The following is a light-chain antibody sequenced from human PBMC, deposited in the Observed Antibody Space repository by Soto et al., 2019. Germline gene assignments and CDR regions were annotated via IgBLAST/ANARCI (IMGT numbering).Light chain of an antibody. CDR2: GAS. CDR3: QQYGSSPPYT. CDR1: QSVTNSY. J-gene: IGKJ2*01. Sequence: EIVLTQSPGTLSLSPGERAILSCRASQSVTNSYLAWYQQKPGQAPRLLISGASIRATGIPDRFSGSGSGTDFTLTISRLEPEDFAVYYCQQYGSSPPYTFGQGTKLEIK. V-gene: IGKV3-20*01.